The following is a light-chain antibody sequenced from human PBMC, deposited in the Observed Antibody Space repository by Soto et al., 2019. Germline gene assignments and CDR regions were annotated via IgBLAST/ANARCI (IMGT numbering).Light chain of an antibody. CDR3: QQYDSHPHT. CDR1: QDIGYS. Sequence: DIQMTQSPSSLSASVGDRVTITCRASQDIGYSLAWFQQKPGKAPKSLIYAAGSLHLGVPSKFIGSGSGKDFTLTISSLQPEDFATYHCQQYDSHPHTFGQGTNLEIK. CDR2: AAG. J-gene: IGKJ2*01. V-gene: IGKV1-16*02.